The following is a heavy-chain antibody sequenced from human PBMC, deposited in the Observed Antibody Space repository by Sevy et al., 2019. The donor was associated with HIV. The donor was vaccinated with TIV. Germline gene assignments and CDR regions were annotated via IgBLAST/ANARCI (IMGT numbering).Heavy chain of an antibody. Sequence: SETLSLTCTVSGGSISSSSYYWGWIRQPPGKGLEWIGSMYYSGSTYYKPSLKSRVTISVDTSKNQFSLKLSSVTAADTAVYYCANSGDYVGPFDYWGQGTLVTVSS. CDR1: GGSISSSSYY. V-gene: IGHV4-39*01. J-gene: IGHJ4*02. CDR2: MYYSGST. D-gene: IGHD4-17*01. CDR3: ANSGDYVGPFDY.